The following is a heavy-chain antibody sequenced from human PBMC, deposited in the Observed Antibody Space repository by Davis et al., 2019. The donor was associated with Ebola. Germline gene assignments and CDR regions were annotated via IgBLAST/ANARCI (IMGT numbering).Heavy chain of an antibody. V-gene: IGHV4-31*03. CDR1: GGSISSGGYY. CDR2: IYYSGST. D-gene: IGHD1-7*01. CDR3: ASTPKLYSYYYGMDV. J-gene: IGHJ6*02. Sequence: SETLSLTCTVSGGSISSGGYYWSWIRQHPGKGLEWIGYIYYSGSTYYNPSLKSRVTISVDTSKNQFSLKLSSVTAADTAVYYCASTPKLYSYYYGMDVWGQGTTVTVSS.